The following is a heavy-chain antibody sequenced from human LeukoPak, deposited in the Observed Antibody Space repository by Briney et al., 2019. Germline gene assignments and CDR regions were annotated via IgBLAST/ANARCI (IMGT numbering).Heavy chain of an antibody. CDR3: TKGTIWLPFDY. CDR1: GFTFSSSW. V-gene: IGHV3-74*01. Sequence: GGSLRLSCAASGFTFSSSWIHWVRQAPGKGLVWVSRINKDGSVTDYAESVKGRFSISRDNAKNTLYLQMNSLRVEDTAIYYCTKGTIWLPFDYWGQGTLVTVSS. J-gene: IGHJ4*02. D-gene: IGHD5-18*01. CDR2: INKDGSVT.